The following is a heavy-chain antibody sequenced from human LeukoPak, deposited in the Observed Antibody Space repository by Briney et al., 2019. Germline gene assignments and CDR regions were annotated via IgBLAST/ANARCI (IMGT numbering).Heavy chain of an antibody. Sequence: ASVNVSCKSSVYTLTSYYMHWVRQPPGQGREGMGIINPTGGRTSYAQKFQGRVNTPRDTYTSTVYMEMSSLRSQDTALYHCARDLVVVPPATEHYYYYGMHVWGKGTTVSVPS. D-gene: IGHD2-2*01. CDR3: ARDLVVVPPATEHYYYYGMHV. J-gene: IGHJ6*04. CDR2: INPTGGRT. CDR1: VYTLTSYY. V-gene: IGHV1-46*01.